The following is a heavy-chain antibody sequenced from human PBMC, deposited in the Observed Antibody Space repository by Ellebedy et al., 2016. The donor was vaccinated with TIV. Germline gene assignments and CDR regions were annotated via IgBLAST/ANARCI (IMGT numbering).Heavy chain of an antibody. CDR2: IIPIFGTA. CDR1: GGTFSSYA. D-gene: IGHD6-19*01. J-gene: IGHJ4*02. Sequence: SVKVSCXASGGTFSSYAISWVRQAPGQGLEWMGGIIPIFGTANYAQKFQGRVTITADKSTSTAYMELSSLRSEDTAVYYCARDQHYSSGWYYFDYWGQGTLVTVSS. CDR3: ARDQHYSSGWYYFDY. V-gene: IGHV1-69*06.